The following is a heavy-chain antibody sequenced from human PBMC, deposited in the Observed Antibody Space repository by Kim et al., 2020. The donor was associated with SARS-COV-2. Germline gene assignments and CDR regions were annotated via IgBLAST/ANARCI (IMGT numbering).Heavy chain of an antibody. CDR3: AKVPLGAAEGYYFDY. D-gene: IGHD6-13*01. Sequence: GGSLRLSCAXSGFTFSNYYMNWIRQAPGKGLEWVSYISCSGSTIYYADSVKGRFTISRDNSKNSLYLQMNSLRAEDTAVYYCAKVPLGAAEGYYFDYWGQGTLFTVSS. CDR1: GFTFSNYY. CDR2: ISCSGSTI. V-gene: IGHV3-11*01. J-gene: IGHJ4*02.